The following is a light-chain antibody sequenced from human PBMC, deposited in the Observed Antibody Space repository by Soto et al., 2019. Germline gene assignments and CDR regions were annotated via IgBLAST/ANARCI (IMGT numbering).Light chain of an antibody. CDR2: DAS. CDR1: QSVSNS. V-gene: IGKV3-11*01. CDR3: QQRTRWQIT. Sequence: EIVLTQSPATLSASPGEGAILSCRASQSVSNSLAWYQQKPGQAPRLLLYDASVRATATPARFSGSGSGTDFTLTISSLEPEDFAVYFCQQRTRWQITFGGGSKVE. J-gene: IGKJ4*01.